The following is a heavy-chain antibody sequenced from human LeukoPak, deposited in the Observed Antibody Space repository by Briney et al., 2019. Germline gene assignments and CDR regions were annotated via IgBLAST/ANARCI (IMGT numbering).Heavy chain of an antibody. V-gene: IGHV1-2*02. CDR1: GYTFTGYY. CDR2: ISPNSGGT. CDR3: ARAYMTTVTLGDY. J-gene: IGHJ4*02. Sequence: GASVKVSCKASGYTFTGYYMHWVRQAPGQGLEWMGWISPNSGGTNYAQKFQGRVTMTRDTPISTAYMEVSRLRSDDTAVYYCARAYMTTVTLGDYWGQGTLVTVSS. D-gene: IGHD4-11*01.